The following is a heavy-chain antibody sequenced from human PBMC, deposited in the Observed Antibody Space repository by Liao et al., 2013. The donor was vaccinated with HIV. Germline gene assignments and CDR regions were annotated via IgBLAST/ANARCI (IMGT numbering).Heavy chain of an antibody. CDR2: INDSGST. CDR3: ARVQWEPAPNWYSDL. V-gene: IGHV4-59*12. CDR1: RGSISSYY. Sequence: QVQLQESGPGLVKPSETLSLTCTVSRGSISSYYWSWIRQPPGKGLEWIGEINDSGSTNYNSSLKSRVIISIDTSKNQFSLKLSSVTAADTAVYYCARVQWEPAPNWYSDLWGRGTLVIVSS. J-gene: IGHJ2*01. D-gene: IGHD1-26*01.